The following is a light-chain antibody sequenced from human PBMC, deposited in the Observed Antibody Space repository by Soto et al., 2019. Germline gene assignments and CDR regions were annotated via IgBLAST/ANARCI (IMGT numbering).Light chain of an antibody. Sequence: DIQMTQSPSSLSASVGNRVTITCRASQSISTYLNWYQKKPGKAPNLLIYDASRLQSGVPSRFSGSGGGTDFTLSISSVQPEDFATYYCQKYNSAPWTFGQGTKVDIK. CDR2: DAS. J-gene: IGKJ1*01. CDR1: QSISTY. CDR3: QKYNSAPWT. V-gene: IGKV1-39*01.